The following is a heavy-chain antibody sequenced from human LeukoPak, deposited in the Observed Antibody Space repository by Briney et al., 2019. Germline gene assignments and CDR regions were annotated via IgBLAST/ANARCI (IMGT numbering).Heavy chain of an antibody. CDR2: IYDSGIT. CDR1: GGSISSYY. J-gene: IGHJ4*02. V-gene: IGHV4-59*01. D-gene: IGHD2-15*01. CDR3: ARVSGYCSGGACYPRRHFDH. Sequence: SETLSLTCTVSGGSISSYYWNWIRQPLGKGLEWIGHIYDSGITNYNPSLKSRVTISVDTSKNQFSLKLSSVTAADTAVYYCARVSGYCSGGACYPRRHFDHWGQGTLVTVSS.